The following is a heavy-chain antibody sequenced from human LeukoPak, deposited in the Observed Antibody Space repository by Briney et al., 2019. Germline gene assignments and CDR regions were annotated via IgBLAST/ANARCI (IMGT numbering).Heavy chain of an antibody. D-gene: IGHD3-10*02. J-gene: IGHJ6*04. CDR3: AELGITMIGGV. CDR2: ISSSGSTI. CDR1: GFTFSSYE. Sequence: GGSLRLSCAASGFTFSSYEMNWVRQAPGKGLEWVSCISSSGSTIYYADSVKGRFTISRDNAKKSLYLQMNSLRAEDTAVYYCAELGITMIGGVWGKGTTVTISS. V-gene: IGHV3-48*03.